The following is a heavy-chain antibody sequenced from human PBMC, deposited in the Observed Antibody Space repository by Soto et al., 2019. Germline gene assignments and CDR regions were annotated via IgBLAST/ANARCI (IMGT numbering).Heavy chain of an antibody. CDR1: GFKFSNYA. D-gene: IGHD3-16*01. CDR2: ISATGVGT. Sequence: GGSLRLSCAASGFKFSNYAMSWVRQAPGKGLEWVSLISATGVGTYYADSVKGRFTISRDNSHNTLYLQVHSLTAEDTAVYYCAKDRRAGGNPAFYFHLWGQGA. V-gene: IGHV3-23*01. J-gene: IGHJ4*02. CDR3: AKDRRAGGNPAFYFHL.